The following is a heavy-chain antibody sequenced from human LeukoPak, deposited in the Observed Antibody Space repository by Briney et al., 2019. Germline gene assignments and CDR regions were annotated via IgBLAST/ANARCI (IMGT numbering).Heavy chain of an antibody. D-gene: IGHD1-14*01. CDR2: IYYSGST. J-gene: IGHJ6*02. V-gene: IGHV4-59*01. CDR1: GGSIGSYY. Sequence: SETLSLTCTVSGGSIGSYYWSWIRQPPGKGLEWIGYIYYSGSTNYNPSLKSRVTISVDTFKNQFSLKLSSVTAADTAVYYCAREVHRGGPLTYGIDVWGQGTTVTVSS. CDR3: AREVHRGGPLTYGIDV.